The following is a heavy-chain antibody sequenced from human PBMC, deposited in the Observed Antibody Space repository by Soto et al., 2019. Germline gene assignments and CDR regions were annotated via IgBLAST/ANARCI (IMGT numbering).Heavy chain of an antibody. D-gene: IGHD2-2*01. Sequence: GASVKVSCKASGYTFTGYYMHWVRQAPGQGLEWMGWINPNSGGTNYAQKFQGWVTMTRDTSISTAYMELSRLRSDDTAVYYCARGRGIVVVPAAMLDDWFDPWGQGTLVTVSS. CDR1: GYTFTGYY. J-gene: IGHJ5*02. CDR2: INPNSGGT. CDR3: ARGRGIVVVPAAMLDDWFDP. V-gene: IGHV1-2*04.